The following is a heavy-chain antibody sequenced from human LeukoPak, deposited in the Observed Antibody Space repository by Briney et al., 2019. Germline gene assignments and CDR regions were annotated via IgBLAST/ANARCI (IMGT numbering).Heavy chain of an antibody. CDR1: GYTFTSYA. CDR2: INAGNGNT. Sequence: ASVKVSCKASGYTFTSYAMHWVRQAPGQRLEWMGWINAGNGNTKYSQKFQGRVTITRDTSASTAYMELSSLRSEDTAVYYCAREMHPVGWYYGMDVWGQGTTVTVSS. D-gene: IGHD2-15*01. V-gene: IGHV1-3*01. J-gene: IGHJ6*02. CDR3: AREMHPVGWYYGMDV.